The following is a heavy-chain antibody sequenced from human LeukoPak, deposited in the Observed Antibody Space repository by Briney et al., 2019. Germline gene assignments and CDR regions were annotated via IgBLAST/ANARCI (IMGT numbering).Heavy chain of an antibody. D-gene: IGHD1-1*01. CDR3: ARSELSPSDFDY. V-gene: IGHV3-7*01. CDR2: IKQDGSEK. CDR1: GFTFSSYW. Sequence: GGSLRLSCAASGFTFSSYWMTWVRQAPGKGLECVATIKQDGSEKYYVDSVKGRFTISRDNAKNSLYLQMNSLRAEDTAVYYCARSELSPSDFDYWGQGTLVTVSS. J-gene: IGHJ4*02.